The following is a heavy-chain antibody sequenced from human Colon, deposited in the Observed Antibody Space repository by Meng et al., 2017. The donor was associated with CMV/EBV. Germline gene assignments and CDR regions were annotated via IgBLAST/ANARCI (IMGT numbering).Heavy chain of an antibody. D-gene: IGHD3-10*01. J-gene: IGHJ3*01. CDR2: FTRSDYT. V-gene: IGHV3-66*02. CDR3: ARFPPPPPGDRRHYPDALDV. Sequence: GGSLRLSCEASGSTFSYDSINWVRQAPGKGLEWVSSFTRSDYTYYAASVKGRFTISRDDSKNTLFLQMDSLTLEDTAIFYCARFPPPPPGDRRHYPDALDVWGQGTMVTVSS. CDR1: GSTFSYDS.